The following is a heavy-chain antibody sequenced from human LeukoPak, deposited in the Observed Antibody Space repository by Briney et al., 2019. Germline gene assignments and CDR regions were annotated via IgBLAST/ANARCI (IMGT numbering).Heavy chain of an antibody. CDR3: ARVEGDYSNYYYYYMDV. D-gene: IGHD4-11*01. Sequence: ASVKVSCTASGYTFTSYGISWVRQAPGQGLEWMGCISAYNGNTNYAQTLQGRVTMTTDTSTSTAYMELRSLRSDDTAVYYCARVEGDYSNYYYYYMDVWGKGTTVTVSS. CDR1: GYTFTSYG. CDR2: ISAYNGNT. J-gene: IGHJ6*03. V-gene: IGHV1-18*01.